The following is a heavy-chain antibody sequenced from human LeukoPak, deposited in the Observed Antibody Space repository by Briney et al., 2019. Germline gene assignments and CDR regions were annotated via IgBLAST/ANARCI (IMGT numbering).Heavy chain of an antibody. Sequence: GGSLRLSCAASGFTFSSYAMSWVRQAPGKGLEWVSAISGSGGSTYYADSVKGRFTISRDNSKNTLYLQMNRLRAEDTAVYFCAKTIVVVPAADYWGQGTLVTVSS. D-gene: IGHD2-2*01. J-gene: IGHJ4*02. CDR3: AKTIVVVPAADY. CDR1: GFTFSSYA. V-gene: IGHV3-23*01. CDR2: ISGSGGST.